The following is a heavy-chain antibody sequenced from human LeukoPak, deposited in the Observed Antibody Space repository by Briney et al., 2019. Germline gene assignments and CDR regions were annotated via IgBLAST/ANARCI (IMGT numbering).Heavy chain of an antibody. Sequence: GGSLRLSCAASGFTFSSYGMHWVRQAPGKGLEWVAVIWYDGSKTYYADSVKGRFTISRDDSKNTLYLQMNSLRAEDTAVYYCAKVPGGSNSYWGQGTLVTVSS. J-gene: IGHJ4*02. CDR3: AKVPGGSNSY. D-gene: IGHD1-26*01. CDR1: GFTFSSYG. V-gene: IGHV3-33*06. CDR2: IWYDGSKT.